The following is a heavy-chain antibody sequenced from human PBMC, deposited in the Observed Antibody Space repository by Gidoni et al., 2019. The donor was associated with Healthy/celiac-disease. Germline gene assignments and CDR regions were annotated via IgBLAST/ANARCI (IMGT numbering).Heavy chain of an antibody. CDR1: GGTFSSYD. J-gene: IGHJ4*02. CDR3: ASDSSSRVANY. CDR2: SIPIFGTA. V-gene: IGHV1-69*01. D-gene: IGHD6-13*01. Sequence: QVQLVQSGAELEKPGPSVKVACKASGGTFSSYDISWVRQAHGQGLEWMGGSIPIFGTANYAQKFQGRVTITADESTSTAYMELSSLRSEDTAVYYCASDSSSRVANYWGQGTLVTVSS.